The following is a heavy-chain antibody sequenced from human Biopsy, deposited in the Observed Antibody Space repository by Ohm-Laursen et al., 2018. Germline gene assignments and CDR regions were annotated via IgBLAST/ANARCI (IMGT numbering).Heavy chain of an antibody. V-gene: IGHV1-2*02. D-gene: IGHD3-9*01. Sequence: ASVKVSCKASGFSFTGYYIHWVRQAPGHGLEWMGWISPNSGNANYAQSFQGRLTVTRDTSISTTYMELTSLTFDDTAIYYCARVPAYPSIDGYYGLDLWGQGTTVIVSS. CDR1: GFSFTGYY. J-gene: IGHJ6*02. CDR2: ISPNSGNA. CDR3: ARVPAYPSIDGYYGLDL.